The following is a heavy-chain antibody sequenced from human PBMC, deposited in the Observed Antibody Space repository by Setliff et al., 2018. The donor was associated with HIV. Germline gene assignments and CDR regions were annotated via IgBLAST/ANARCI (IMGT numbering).Heavy chain of an antibody. CDR1: QYSISDGNY. J-gene: IGHJ5*02. V-gene: IGHV4-38-2*02. D-gene: IGHD3-3*02. CDR3: VRIRWFDL. CDR2: ISHVGKT. Sequence: PSETLSLTCSVSQYSISDGNYWGWLRQHPGKGLEWLASISHVGKTFYNPSLRSRVTIAVDTSNNQFFLHLNSVTAADTATYYCVRIRWFDLWGQGTLVTVSS.